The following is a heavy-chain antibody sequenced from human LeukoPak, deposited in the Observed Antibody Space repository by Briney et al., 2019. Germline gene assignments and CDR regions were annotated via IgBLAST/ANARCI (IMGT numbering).Heavy chain of an antibody. CDR3: ARSFNYVGWFDP. CDR2: ISRSSSPI. D-gene: IGHD4-11*01. V-gene: IGHV3-48*01. J-gene: IGHJ5*02. Sequence: PGGSLRLSCAASGFTFSGHWMSWVRQAPGEGLEWVSYISRSSSPIYYADSVKGRFTISRDNAKNSLYLQMNSLRAEDTAVYYCARSFNYVGWFDPWGQGTLVTVSS. CDR1: GFTFSGHW.